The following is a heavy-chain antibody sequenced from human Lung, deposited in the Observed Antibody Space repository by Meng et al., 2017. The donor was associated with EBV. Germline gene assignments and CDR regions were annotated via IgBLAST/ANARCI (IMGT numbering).Heavy chain of an antibody. D-gene: IGHD4-23*01. CDR1: GFAFSDSG. J-gene: IGHJ4*02. CDR2: IFYDGSMK. V-gene: IGHV3-30*18. CDR3: AKGKPVDY. Sequence: QVSLVESGEGLVQPGRSLGLSCVASGFAFSDSGMHWVRQAPGKGLEWVAVIFYDGSMKYYGDSVRGRFTISRDNPKNTVYLQMNGLRTEDTALYYCAKGKPVDYWGRGTLVTVSS.